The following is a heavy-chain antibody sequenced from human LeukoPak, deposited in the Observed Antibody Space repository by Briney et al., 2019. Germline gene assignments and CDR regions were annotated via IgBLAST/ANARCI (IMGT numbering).Heavy chain of an antibody. D-gene: IGHD6-13*01. Sequence: GGSLRLSCAASGFTFSSYAMSWVRQAPGKGLECVSTISGTAGNTYYADSVKGRFTISRDNSKNTLYLHMNSLRAEDTAIYYCAKSRSSSYNRFDYWGQGTLVTVSS. CDR1: GFTFSSYA. CDR3: AKSRSSSYNRFDY. V-gene: IGHV3-23*01. CDR2: ISGTAGNT. J-gene: IGHJ4*02.